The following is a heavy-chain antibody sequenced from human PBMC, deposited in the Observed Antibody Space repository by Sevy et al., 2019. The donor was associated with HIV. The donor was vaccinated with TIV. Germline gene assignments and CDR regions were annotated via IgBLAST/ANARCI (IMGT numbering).Heavy chain of an antibody. CDR2: ISSSSSYI. Sequence: GGSLRLSCAASGFTFSSYSMNWVRQAPGKGLEWVSSISSSSSYIYYADSVKGRFTISRDNAKNSLYLQMNSLRAEDTAVYYCARDGEMAATYYYYMDVWGKGTTVTVSS. V-gene: IGHV3-21*01. CDR3: ARDGEMAATYYYYMDV. D-gene: IGHD6-19*01. J-gene: IGHJ6*03. CDR1: GFTFSSYS.